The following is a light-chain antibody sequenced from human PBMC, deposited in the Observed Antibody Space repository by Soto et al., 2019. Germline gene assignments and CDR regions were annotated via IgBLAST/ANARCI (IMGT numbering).Light chain of an antibody. V-gene: IGKV1-39*01. CDR3: QQTQTAPYT. CDR1: QTIRTY. Sequence: DIQMTQSPSTLSGSVGDRVTITCRASQTIRTYVNWYQQHPGKAPKLLIFGAANLQNGVPSRFGGSGSGTDFSLSISGLQVEDFATYYCQQTQTAPYTLGQGTKVDIK. J-gene: IGKJ1*01. CDR2: GAA.